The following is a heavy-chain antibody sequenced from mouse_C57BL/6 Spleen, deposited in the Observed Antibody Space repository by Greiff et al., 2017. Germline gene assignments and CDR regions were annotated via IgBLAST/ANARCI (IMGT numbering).Heavy chain of an antibody. J-gene: IGHJ3*01. D-gene: IGHD2-4*01. Sequence: VQRVESGPELVKPGASVKISCKASGYAFSSSWMNWVKQRPGKGLEWIGRIYPGDGDTNYNGKFKGKATLTADKSSSTAYMQLSSLTSEDSAVYFCARDYDGNWFAYWGQGTLVTVSA. CDR1: GYAFSSSW. CDR3: ARDYDGNWFAY. CDR2: IYPGDGDT. V-gene: IGHV1-82*01.